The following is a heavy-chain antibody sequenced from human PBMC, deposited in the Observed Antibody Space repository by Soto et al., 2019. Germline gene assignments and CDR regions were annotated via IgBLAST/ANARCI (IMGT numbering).Heavy chain of an antibody. V-gene: IGHV3-23*01. Sequence: EVQLLESGGGLVQPGGSLRLSCAASEFTFSSYAMSWVRQAPGKGLEWVSAISASGGGTDYADSVKGRFTISRDNSKSTLYLQMNSLRADDTAVYYCAKSLKTYTSSPVDYWGQGTLVTVS. CDR2: ISASGGGT. CDR1: EFTFSSYA. CDR3: AKSLKTYTSSPVDY. D-gene: IGHD6-6*01. J-gene: IGHJ4*02.